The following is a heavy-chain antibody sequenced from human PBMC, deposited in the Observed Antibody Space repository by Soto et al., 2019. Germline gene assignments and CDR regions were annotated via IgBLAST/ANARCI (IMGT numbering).Heavy chain of an antibody. CDR1: GFTFSTYA. J-gene: IGHJ4*02. D-gene: IGHD1-26*01. V-gene: IGHV3-23*04. CDR3: ARDPSHSYYTLFYYFDY. CDR2: ISGSGSNT. Sequence: EVQVVESGGGLVQPGGSLRLSRAASGFTFSTYAMSWVRQAPGKGLEWVSAISGSGSNTYYADSVKGRFTISRDDSKSTLYLQMNSLRAEDTAVYYCARDPSHSYYTLFYYFDYWGQGTLVTVSS.